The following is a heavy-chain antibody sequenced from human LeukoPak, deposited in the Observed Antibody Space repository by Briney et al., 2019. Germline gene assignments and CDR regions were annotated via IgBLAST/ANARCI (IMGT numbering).Heavy chain of an antibody. CDR3: VSPATFDY. V-gene: IGHV3-7*03. D-gene: IGHD5-12*01. CDR2: IKQDGRER. CDR1: GCTFSNYL. Sequence: GGALRVSCAGSGCTFSNYLMSWVRQARAKGVEGVANIKQDGRERYYVGSVRGGLTISRDKAKNLLSMEMNRLRVDDPAIYYCVSPATFDYWGQGTLVTVSS. J-gene: IGHJ4*02.